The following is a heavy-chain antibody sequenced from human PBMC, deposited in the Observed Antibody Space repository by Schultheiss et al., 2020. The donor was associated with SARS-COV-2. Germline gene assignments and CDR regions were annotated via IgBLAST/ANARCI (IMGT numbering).Heavy chain of an antibody. V-gene: IGHV3-33*08. CDR1: GFTFSSYA. CDR3: ARARYGMDV. Sequence: GESLKISCAASGFTFSSYAMHWVRQAPGKGLEWVAVIWYDGSNKYYADSVKGRFTISRDNSKNTLYLQMNSLRAEDTAVYYCARARYGMDVWGQGTTVTVSS. J-gene: IGHJ6*02. CDR2: IWYDGSNK.